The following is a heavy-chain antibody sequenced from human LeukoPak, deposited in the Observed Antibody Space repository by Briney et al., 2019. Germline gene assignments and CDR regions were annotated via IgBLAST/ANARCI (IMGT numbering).Heavy chain of an antibody. CDR3: ARIHYYYDSSGYLDAFDI. V-gene: IGHV1-69*01. CDR2: IIPIFCTA. D-gene: IGHD3-22*01. CDR1: GGTFSSYT. Sequence: SVKISCKASGGTFSSYTISWVRQAPGQGLEWMGGIIPIFCTANYAQKFQGRVTITADESTSTAYMELSSLRSEDTAVYYCARIHYYYDSSGYLDAFDIRGQGTMVTVSS. J-gene: IGHJ3*02.